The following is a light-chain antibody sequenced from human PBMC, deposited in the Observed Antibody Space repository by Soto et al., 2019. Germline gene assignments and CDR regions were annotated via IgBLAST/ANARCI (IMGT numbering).Light chain of an antibody. CDR3: AAWDASLNGFV. Sequence: QAVVTQPPSASGTPGQRVTISCSGRSSNIGSNTVNWYQQLPGTAPKLLIYSNNQRPSGVPDRFSGSKSGSSGSLAISGLQSEDEADYYCAAWDASLNGFVFGTGTKLTVL. V-gene: IGLV1-44*01. CDR2: SNN. J-gene: IGLJ1*01. CDR1: SSNIGSNT.